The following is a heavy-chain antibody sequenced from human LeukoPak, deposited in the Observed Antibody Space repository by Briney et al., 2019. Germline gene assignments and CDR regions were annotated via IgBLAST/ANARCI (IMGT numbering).Heavy chain of an antibody. V-gene: IGHV3-53*05. J-gene: IGHJ4*02. D-gene: IGHD2-15*01. CDR1: GFTVSSNY. CDR2: IYSGGST. CDR3: ARVVRVASACKLGSCYSLLDY. Sequence: GGSLRLSCAASGFTVSSNYMSWVRQAPGKGLEWVSVIYSGGSTYYADSVKGRFTISRDNSKNTLYLQMNSLRSEDTAVYYCARVVRVASACKLGSCYSLLDYWGQGTLVTVSS.